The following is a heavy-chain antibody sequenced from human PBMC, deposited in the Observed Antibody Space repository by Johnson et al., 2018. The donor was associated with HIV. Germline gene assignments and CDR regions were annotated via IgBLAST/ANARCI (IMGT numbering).Heavy chain of an antibody. CDR2: IYSGGST. CDR3: ARDAGQWLDDTFDI. Sequence: VQLVESGGGLVQPGGSLRLSCAASGFTVSYNYMNWVRQAPGKGLEWVSVIYSGGSTYYADSVKGRFTISRDNSKNTLYLQMNSLRAEDTAVYYCARDAGQWLDDTFDIWGQGTMVTVSS. D-gene: IGHD6-19*01. V-gene: IGHV3-66*01. J-gene: IGHJ3*02. CDR1: GFTVSYNY.